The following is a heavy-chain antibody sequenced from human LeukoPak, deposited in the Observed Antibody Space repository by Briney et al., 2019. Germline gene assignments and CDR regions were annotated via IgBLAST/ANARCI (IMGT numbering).Heavy chain of an antibody. J-gene: IGHJ2*01. CDR1: GGSISSYY. V-gene: IGHV4-4*09. Sequence: TSETLSLTCTVSGGSISSYYWSWIRQPRGKGLEWIGYIYTSGSTNYNPSLKSRVTISIDTSKNQFSLKLSSVTAADTAVYYCSRPRYCSSISCYPNWYFDLWGRGTLVTVSS. D-gene: IGHD2-2*01. CDR2: IYTSGST. CDR3: SRPRYCSSISCYPNWYFDL.